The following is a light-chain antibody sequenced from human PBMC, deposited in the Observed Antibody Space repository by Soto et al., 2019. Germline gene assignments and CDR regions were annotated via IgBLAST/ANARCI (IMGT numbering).Light chain of an antibody. Sequence: QSALTQPASVSGSPGQSITISCTGTSSDVGGYNFVSWYQQHPGIAPKLMIYEVSNRPSGVSNRFSGSKSGNTASLTISGLQAEDEADYYCSSYTSSSTSYVFGTGTKLTVL. CDR1: SSDVGGYNF. V-gene: IGLV2-14*01. J-gene: IGLJ1*01. CDR3: SSYTSSSTSYV. CDR2: EVS.